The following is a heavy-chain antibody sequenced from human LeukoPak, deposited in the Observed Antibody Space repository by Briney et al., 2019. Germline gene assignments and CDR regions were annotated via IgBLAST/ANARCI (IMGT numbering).Heavy chain of an antibody. V-gene: IGHV4-30-2*01. J-gene: IGHJ3*02. Sequence: SETLSLTCAVSGGSISSGGYSWSWIRQPPGKGLEWIGYIYHSGSTYYNPSLKSRVTISVDRSKNQFSLKLSSVTAADTAVYYCARALTTYYYDSSGYYHNAFDIWGQGTMVTVSS. CDR3: ARALTTYYYDSSGYYHNAFDI. D-gene: IGHD3-22*01. CDR2: IYHSGST. CDR1: GGSISSGGYS.